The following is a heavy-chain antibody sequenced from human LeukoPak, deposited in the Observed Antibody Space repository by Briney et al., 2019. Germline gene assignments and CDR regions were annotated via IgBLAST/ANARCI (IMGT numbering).Heavy chain of an antibody. CDR1: GFTFDDYG. CDR2: INWNGGST. J-gene: IGHJ4*02. D-gene: IGHD3-22*01. Sequence: GGSLRLSCAAPGFTFDDYGMSWVRQTPGKGLEWVSGINWNGGSTGYADSVKGRFTISRDNAKNSLYLQMNSLRAEDTALYYCARDRGIYYYDSSGYYAYYFDYWGQGTLVTVSS. CDR3: ARDRGIYYYDSSGYYAYYFDY. V-gene: IGHV3-20*04.